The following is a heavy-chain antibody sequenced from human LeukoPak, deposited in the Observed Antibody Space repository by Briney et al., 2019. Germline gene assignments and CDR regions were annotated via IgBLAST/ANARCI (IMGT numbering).Heavy chain of an antibody. CDR1: GGSISSSSYY. CDR2: IYYSGST. J-gene: IGHJ6*03. CDR3: ARHDYCSSTSCYYYYYYMDV. V-gene: IGHV4-39*01. Sequence: SETLSLTCTVSGGSISSSSYYWGWIRQPPGKGLEWIGSIYYSGSTYYNPSLKSRVTISVDTSKNQFSLKLSSVTAADTAMYYCARHDYCSSTSCYYYYYYMDVWGKGTTVTVSS. D-gene: IGHD2-2*01.